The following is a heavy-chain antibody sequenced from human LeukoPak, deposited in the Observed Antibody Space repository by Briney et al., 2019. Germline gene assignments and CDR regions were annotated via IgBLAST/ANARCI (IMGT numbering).Heavy chain of an antibody. CDR2: ISISNNSI. D-gene: IGHD4-17*01. CDR3: ARETIYSDKVIDH. V-gene: IGHV3-48*01. CDR1: GFTFSYYS. J-gene: IGHJ4*02. Sequence: PGGSLRLSCAASGFTFSYYSFNWVRQAPGKGLEWIAYISISNNSIYYADSVKGRFTFSRDNAKNSLYLQMNSLRVEDTAVYYYARETIYSDKVIDHWGQGTPVTVSS.